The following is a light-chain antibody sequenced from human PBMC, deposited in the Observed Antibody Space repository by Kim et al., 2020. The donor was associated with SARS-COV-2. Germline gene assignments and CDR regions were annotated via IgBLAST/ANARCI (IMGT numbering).Light chain of an antibody. CDR2: EGS. J-gene: IGLJ7*01. CDR3: CSYAGSSTYAV. Sequence: QSITISCTGTSSDVGSYNLVSWYQQHPGKAPKLMIYEGSKRPSGVSNRFSGSKSGNTASLTISGLQAEDEADYYCCSYAGSSTYAVFGGGTQLTVL. CDR1: SSDVGSYNL. V-gene: IGLV2-23*01.